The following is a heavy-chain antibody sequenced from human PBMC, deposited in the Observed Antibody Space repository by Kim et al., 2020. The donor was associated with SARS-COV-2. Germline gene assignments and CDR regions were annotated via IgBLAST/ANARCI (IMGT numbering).Heavy chain of an antibody. CDR1: GYTFTGYY. D-gene: IGHD1-1*01. V-gene: IGHV1-2*06. CDR3: ASVHDAFQHYYYMDV. J-gene: IGHJ6*03. Sequence: ASVKVSCKASGYTFTGYYMHWVRQAPGQGLEWMGRINPNSGGTNYAQKFQGRVTMTRDTSISTAYMELSRLRSDDTAVYYCASVHDAFQHYYYMDVWGKGTTVTVSS. CDR2: INPNSGGT.